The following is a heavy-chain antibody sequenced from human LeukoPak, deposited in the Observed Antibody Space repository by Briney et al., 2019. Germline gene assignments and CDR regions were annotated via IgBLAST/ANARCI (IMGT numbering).Heavy chain of an antibody. CDR2: ISSSSSYI. CDR3: ARDGAYCGGDCYFYLDW. D-gene: IGHD2-21*01. Sequence: GGSLRLSCAASGFTFSSYSMNWVRQAPGKGLEWVSSISSSSSYIYYADSVKGRFTISRDNAKNSLYLQMNSLRAEDTAVYYCARDGAYCGGDCYFYLDWWGQGTLVTVSS. J-gene: IGHJ4*02. CDR1: GFTFSSYS. V-gene: IGHV3-21*01.